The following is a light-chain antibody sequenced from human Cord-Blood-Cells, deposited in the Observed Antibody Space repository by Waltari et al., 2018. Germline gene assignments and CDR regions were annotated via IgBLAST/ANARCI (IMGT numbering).Light chain of an antibody. V-gene: IGKV3D-15*01. CDR1: QSVSSN. CDR3: QQYNNWPLLLT. J-gene: IGKJ4*01. CDR2: GAS. Sequence: EIVMTQSPATLSVSPGERATLSCRASQSVSSNIAWYQQKPGQAPRLLIYGASIRATGIPARFSGSGSGTEFTLTISSLQSEDFAVYYCQQYNNWPLLLTFGGGTKVEIK.